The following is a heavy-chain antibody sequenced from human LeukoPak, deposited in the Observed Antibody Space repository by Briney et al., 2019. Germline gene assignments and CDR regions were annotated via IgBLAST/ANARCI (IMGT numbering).Heavy chain of an antibody. V-gene: IGHV4-30-4*01. CDR3: AREGIRVNYYYYGMDV. D-gene: IGHD2/OR15-2a*01. CDR2: IYYSGST. CDR1: GGSISSGDYY. Sequence: SQTLSLTCTVSGGSISSGDYYWSWIRQPPGKGLEWIGYIYYSGSTYYNPSLKSRVTIAVDTSKNQFSLKLSSVTAADTAVYYCAREGIRVNYYYYGMDVWGQGTTVTVSS. J-gene: IGHJ6*02.